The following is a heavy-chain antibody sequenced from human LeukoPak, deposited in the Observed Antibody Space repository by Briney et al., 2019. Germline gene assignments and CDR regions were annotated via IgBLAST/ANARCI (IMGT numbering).Heavy chain of an antibody. J-gene: IGHJ3*02. CDR1: GGSISSGNYY. CDR2: IYSSGST. Sequence: PSQTLSLTCTVSGGSISSGNYYWSWIRQPAGKGPEWIGRIYSSGSTNYNPSLKSRVTISVDTSKNQFSLKLSSVTAADTAVYYCARIPRYCSSTSCYRGDAFDIWGQGTMVTVSS. D-gene: IGHD2-2*01. CDR3: ARIPRYCSSTSCYRGDAFDI. V-gene: IGHV4-61*02.